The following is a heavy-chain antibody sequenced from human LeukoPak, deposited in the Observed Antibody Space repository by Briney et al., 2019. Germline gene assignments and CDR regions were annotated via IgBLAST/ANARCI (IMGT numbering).Heavy chain of an antibody. CDR1: GGTFSSYA. D-gene: IGHD3-10*01. Sequence: ASVKVSCKASGGTFSSYAISWVRRAPGQGLEWMEGIIPIFGTANYAQKFQGRVTITADESTSTAYMELSSLRSEDTAVYYCARGVRGALSYYYYGMDVWGQGTTVTVSS. CDR2: IIPIFGTA. CDR3: ARGVRGALSYYYYGMDV. V-gene: IGHV1-69*13. J-gene: IGHJ6*02.